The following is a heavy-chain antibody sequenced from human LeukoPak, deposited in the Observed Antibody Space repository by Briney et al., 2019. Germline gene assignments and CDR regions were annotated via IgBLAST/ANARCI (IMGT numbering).Heavy chain of an antibody. D-gene: IGHD3-22*01. J-gene: IGHJ2*01. V-gene: IGHV1-46*01. Sequence: AASVKVSCKASGYTFTSNYMHWVRRAPGQGLEWMGIINPSDGSANSAQKFQGRVTMTRDTSTSTVYMELSSLRSEDTAVYYCARDRGKVVIATYWYFDLWGRGTLVTVSS. CDR1: GYTFTSNY. CDR2: INPSDGSA. CDR3: ARDRGKVVIATYWYFDL.